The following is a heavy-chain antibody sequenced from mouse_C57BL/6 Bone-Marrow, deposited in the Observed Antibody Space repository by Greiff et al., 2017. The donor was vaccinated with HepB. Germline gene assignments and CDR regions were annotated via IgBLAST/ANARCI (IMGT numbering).Heavy chain of an antibody. D-gene: IGHD1-1*01. Sequence: EVQLQQSGPELVKPGASVKIPCKASGYTFTDYNMDWVKQSHGKSLEWIGDINPNNGGTIYNQKFKGKATLTVDKSSSTAYMELRSLTSEDTAVYYCARHYYGSSRYYAMDYWGQGTSVTVSS. CDR1: GYTFTDYN. CDR3: ARHYYGSSRYYAMDY. J-gene: IGHJ4*01. V-gene: IGHV1-18*01. CDR2: INPNNGGT.